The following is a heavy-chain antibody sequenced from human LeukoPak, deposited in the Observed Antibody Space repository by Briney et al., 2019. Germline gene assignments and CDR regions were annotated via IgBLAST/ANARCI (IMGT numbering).Heavy chain of an antibody. CDR2: ISSSSSYI. CDR3: ARGGSIYASGIYPAISVSLNL. Sequence: RSGGSLRLSCAASGFTFSSYSMNWVRQAPGKGLEWVSSISSSSSYIYYADSVKGRFTISRDNAKNSLYLQMNSLRAEDTAVYYCARGGSIYASGIYPAISVSLNLWGLGTMVTVSS. J-gene: IGHJ3*01. V-gene: IGHV3-21*01. CDR1: GFTFSSYS. D-gene: IGHD3-10*01.